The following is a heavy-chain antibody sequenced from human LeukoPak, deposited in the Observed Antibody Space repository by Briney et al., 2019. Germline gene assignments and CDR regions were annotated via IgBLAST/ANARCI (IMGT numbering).Heavy chain of an antibody. V-gene: IGHV1-69*01. CDR2: IIPIFGTA. CDR3: ARSYDILTGLYYYGMDV. Sequence: SSVKVSCKASGGTFSSYAISWVRQAPGQGLEWMGGIIPIFGTANYAQKFQGRVTITADESTSTAYMELSSLRSEDTAVYYCARSYDILTGLYYYGMDVWGQGTTVTVCS. CDR1: GGTFSSYA. D-gene: IGHD3-9*01. J-gene: IGHJ6*02.